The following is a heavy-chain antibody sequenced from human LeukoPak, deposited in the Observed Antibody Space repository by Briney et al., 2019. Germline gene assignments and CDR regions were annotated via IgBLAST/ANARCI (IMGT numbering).Heavy chain of an antibody. V-gene: IGHV3-21*01. J-gene: IGHJ4*02. CDR2: FGTRSTSI. CDR3: AREVSEGFGF. D-gene: IGHD3-22*01. CDR1: GFTFSNAW. Sequence: GGSLRLSCVASGFTFSNAWMNWIRQAPGKGLEWVSSFGTRSTSIYHAGSVKGRFAISRDNAKNSLYLQMNSLRAEDTALYYCAREVSEGFGFWGQGTLVTVSS.